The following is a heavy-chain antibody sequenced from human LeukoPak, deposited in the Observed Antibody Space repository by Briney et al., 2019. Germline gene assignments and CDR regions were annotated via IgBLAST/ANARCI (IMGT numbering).Heavy chain of an antibody. CDR2: IIPIFGTA. J-gene: IGHJ4*02. V-gene: IGHV1-69*05. D-gene: IGHD6-25*01. Sequence: AVQVSCKASGGTFSSYAISWVRQAPGQGLEWMGGIIPIFGTANYAQKFQGRFTVTTDESTSTAYLELSSMRSEDTAGYYCARVPRLPLSYYFDYWGQGTLVTVSS. CDR3: ARVPRLPLSYYFDY. CDR1: GGTFSSYA.